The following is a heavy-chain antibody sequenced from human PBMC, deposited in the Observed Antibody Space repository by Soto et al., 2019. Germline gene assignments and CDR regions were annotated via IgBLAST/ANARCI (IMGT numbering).Heavy chain of an antibody. CDR1: GYTFTSYY. J-gene: IGHJ4*02. D-gene: IGHD6-13*01. Sequence: EASVKVSCKASGYTFTSYYMHCVRQAPGQGLEWMGIINPSGGSTSYAQKFQGRVTMTRDTSTSTVYMELSSLRSEDTAVYYCARVSRSIAAAGRYDYWGQGTLVTVSS. V-gene: IGHV1-46*03. CDR2: INPSGGST. CDR3: ARVSRSIAAAGRYDY.